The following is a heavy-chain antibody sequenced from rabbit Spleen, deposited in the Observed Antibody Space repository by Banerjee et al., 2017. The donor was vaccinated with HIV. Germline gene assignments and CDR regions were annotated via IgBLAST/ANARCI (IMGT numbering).Heavy chain of an antibody. J-gene: IGHJ4*01. CDR2: IYIDSSET. CDR1: GFDLSSYYY. V-gene: IGHV1S40*01. D-gene: IGHD7-1*01. Sequence: LVEYGGDLVQLGASLTLTCTASGFDLSSYYYMSWVRLAPGKGLEWIGCIYIDSSETWYATWAKGRSTISKTSSTTVTLQMNSLTAADTATYFCARGSYNGNDYSFDLWGPGTLVTVS. CDR3: ARGSYNGNDYSFDL.